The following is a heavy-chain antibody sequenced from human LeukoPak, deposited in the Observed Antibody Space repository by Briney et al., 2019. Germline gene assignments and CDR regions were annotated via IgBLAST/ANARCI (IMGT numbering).Heavy chain of an antibody. J-gene: IGHJ4*02. D-gene: IGHD6-13*01. CDR2: ISWNSGSI. Sequence: GGSLRLSCAASGFSFSNYWMHWVRQAPGKGLEWVSGISWNSGSIGYADSVKGRFTISRDNAKNSLYLQMNSLRAEDMALYYCAKAPSLSAGLFDYWGQGTLVPVSS. V-gene: IGHV3-9*03. CDR3: AKAPSLSAGLFDY. CDR1: GFSFSNYW.